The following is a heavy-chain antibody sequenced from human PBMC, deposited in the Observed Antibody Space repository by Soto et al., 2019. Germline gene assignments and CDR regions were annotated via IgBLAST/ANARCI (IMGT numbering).Heavy chain of an antibody. CDR1: GYTFTSYG. V-gene: IGHV1-18*04. CDR2: ISAYNGNT. CDR3: ARDQAYCGGDCYSRDFDY. J-gene: IGHJ4*02. D-gene: IGHD2-21*02. Sequence: GASVKVSCKASGYTFTSYGISWVRQAPGQGLEWMGWISAYNGNTNYAQKLQGRVTMTTDTSTSTAYMELRSLRSDDTAVYYCARDQAYCGGDCYSRDFDYWGQGTLVTVSS.